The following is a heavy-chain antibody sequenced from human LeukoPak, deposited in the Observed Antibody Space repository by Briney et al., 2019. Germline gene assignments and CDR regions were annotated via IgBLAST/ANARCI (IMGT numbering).Heavy chain of an antibody. CDR1: GGTFSSYA. D-gene: IGHD3-22*01. CDR2: IIPIFGTA. CDR3: ARGFTPHFDYYDSSGYDAFDI. V-gene: IGHV1-69*01. Sequence: GASVKVSCKASGGTFSSYAISWVRQAPGQGLEWMGGIIPIFGTANYAQKFQGRVTITADESTSTAYMELSSLRSEDTAVYYCARGFTPHFDYYDSSGYDAFDIWGQGTMVTVSS. J-gene: IGHJ3*02.